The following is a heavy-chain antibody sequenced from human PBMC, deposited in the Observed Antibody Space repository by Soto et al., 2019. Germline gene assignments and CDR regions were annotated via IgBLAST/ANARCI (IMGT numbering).Heavy chain of an antibody. CDR3: ARSYYDSTGFAVDP. D-gene: IGHD3-22*01. V-gene: IGHV4-59*02. J-gene: IGHJ5*02. CDR2: MYFGGSF. CDR1: GASVSHGY. Sequence: QMQLQASGPGLVKPSETLSLTCTVSGASVSHGYWSWIRQPPGKGLEWIGFMYFGGSFNYNPSLTSRATILGATSKNQSYMKVTSVPASYTAVYYCARSYYDSTGFAVDPWGQGTLGTGS.